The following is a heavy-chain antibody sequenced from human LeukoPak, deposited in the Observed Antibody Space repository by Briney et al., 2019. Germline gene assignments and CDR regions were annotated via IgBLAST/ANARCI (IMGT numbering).Heavy chain of an antibody. V-gene: IGHV3-48*01. D-gene: IGHD1-26*01. CDR2: ISTSTTTI. J-gene: IGHJ4*02. Sequence: PTGGSLRLSCEASGFTFSSYSMNWVRQAPGKGLEWISYISTSTTTIYYANSVKGRFTISRDNAKKSLYLQMNSLRVEDTGVYYCASWGEGALDNWGQGTLVTVSS. CDR1: GFTFSSYS. CDR3: ASWGEGALDN.